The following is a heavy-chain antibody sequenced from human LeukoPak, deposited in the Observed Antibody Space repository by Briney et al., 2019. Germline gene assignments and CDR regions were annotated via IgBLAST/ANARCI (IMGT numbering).Heavy chain of an antibody. CDR2: ISYDGSNK. CDR1: GFTFSSYG. V-gene: IGHV3-30*03. D-gene: IGHD1-1*01. Sequence: GGSLRLSCAASGFTFSSYGMHWVRQAPGKGLEWVAVISYDGSNKYYADSVKGRFTISRDNSKNTLYLQMNSLRAEDTAVYYCASDTTYYYGMDVWGQGTTVTVSS. J-gene: IGHJ6*02. CDR3: ASDTTYYYGMDV.